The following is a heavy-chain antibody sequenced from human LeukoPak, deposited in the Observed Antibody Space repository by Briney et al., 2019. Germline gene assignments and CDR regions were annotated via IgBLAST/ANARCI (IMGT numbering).Heavy chain of an antibody. D-gene: IGHD3-10*01. J-gene: IGHJ4*02. CDR2: IYYSGST. Sequence: KPSETLSLTCTVSGGSISSYYWSWIRQPPGKGLEWIGYIYYSGSTNYNPSLKSRVTISVDTSKNQFSLKLSSVTAADTAVYYCLRSHGAYWGQGTLVTVSS. CDR1: GGSISSYY. V-gene: IGHV4-59*01. CDR3: LRSHGAY.